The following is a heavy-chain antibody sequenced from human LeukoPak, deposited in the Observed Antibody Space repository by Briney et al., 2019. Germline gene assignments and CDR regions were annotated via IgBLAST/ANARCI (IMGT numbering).Heavy chain of an antibody. CDR3: ARDRGGSYIMDY. CDR1: GFTFSSYG. Sequence: GGSLRLSCAASGFTFSSYGMHWVRQAPGKGLEGVAVIWYDGSNKYYADSVKGRFTISRDNSKNTLYLQMNSLRAEDTAVYYCARDRGGSYIMDYWGQGTLVTVSS. CDR2: IWYDGSNK. V-gene: IGHV3-33*01. D-gene: IGHD1-26*01. J-gene: IGHJ4*02.